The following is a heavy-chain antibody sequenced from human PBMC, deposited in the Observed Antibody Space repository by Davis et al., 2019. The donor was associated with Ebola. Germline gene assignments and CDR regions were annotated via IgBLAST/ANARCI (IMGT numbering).Heavy chain of an antibody. D-gene: IGHD3-10*01. CDR3: ARDNYGFGWNSYYGLDV. Sequence: SETLSLTCTVSGGSISSYYWSWIRQPPGKGLEWIGYISYSGSTNYNPSLKSRVTMSVDTSKKQFSLKLSSVTAADTAVYYCARDNYGFGWNSYYGLDVWGQGTTVTVSS. J-gene: IGHJ6*02. CDR2: ISYSGST. CDR1: GGSISSYY. V-gene: IGHV4-59*01.